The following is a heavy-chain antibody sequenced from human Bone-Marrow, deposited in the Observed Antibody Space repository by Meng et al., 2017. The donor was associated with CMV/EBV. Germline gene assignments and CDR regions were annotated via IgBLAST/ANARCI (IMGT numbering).Heavy chain of an antibody. CDR3: ARDRFLERPGWFDP. Sequence: KPSGYAFTSYGISWVRQAPGQGLEWMGWISAYNGNTNYAQKLQGRVTMTIDTSTSTAYMELRSLRSDDTAVYYCARDRFLERPGWFDPWGQGTLVTVSS. CDR1: GYAFTSYG. V-gene: IGHV1-18*01. CDR2: ISAYNGNT. J-gene: IGHJ5*02. D-gene: IGHD3-3*01.